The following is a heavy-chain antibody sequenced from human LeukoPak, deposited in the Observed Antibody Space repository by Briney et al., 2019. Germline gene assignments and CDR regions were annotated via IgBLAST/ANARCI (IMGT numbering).Heavy chain of an antibody. CDR3: AKDSDTVTPYFDY. CDR2: ISYDGSNK. V-gene: IGHV3-30*18. Sequence: GSLRLSCAASGFTFSSYGMHWVRQAPGKGLEWVAVISYDGSNKYYADSVKGRFTISRDNSKNTLYLQMNSLRAEDTAVYYCAKDSDTVTPYFDYWGQGTLVTVSS. D-gene: IGHD4-17*01. J-gene: IGHJ4*02. CDR1: GFTFSSYG.